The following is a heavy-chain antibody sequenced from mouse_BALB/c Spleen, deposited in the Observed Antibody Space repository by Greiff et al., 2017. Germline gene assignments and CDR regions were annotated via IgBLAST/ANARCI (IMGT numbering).Heavy chain of an antibody. Sequence: EVQLQESGAELVRSGASVKLSCTASGFNIKDYYMHWVKQRPEQGLEWIGWIDPENGDTEYAPKFQGKATMTADTSSNTAYLQLSSLTSEDTAVYYCNALDSSGYAWFAYWGQGTLVTVSA. CDR3: NALDSSGYAWFAY. CDR2: IDPENGDT. CDR1: GFNIKDYY. J-gene: IGHJ3*01. D-gene: IGHD3-2*01. V-gene: IGHV14-4*02.